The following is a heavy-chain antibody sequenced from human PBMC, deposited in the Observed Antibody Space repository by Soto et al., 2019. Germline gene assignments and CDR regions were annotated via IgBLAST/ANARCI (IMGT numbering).Heavy chain of an antibody. Sequence: WGSLRLSGAASVFTCSTCWMSWVRHAPGKGLEWVANIKQDGSEKYYVDSVKGRFTISRDNAKNSLYLQMNSLRAEDTAVYYCARDELTRRQVRGHWFAPWGQGNLVTVSS. CDR2: IKQDGSEK. CDR1: VFTCSTCW. J-gene: IGHJ5*02. CDR3: ARDELTRRQVRGHWFAP. D-gene: IGHD3-10*01. V-gene: IGHV3-7*03.